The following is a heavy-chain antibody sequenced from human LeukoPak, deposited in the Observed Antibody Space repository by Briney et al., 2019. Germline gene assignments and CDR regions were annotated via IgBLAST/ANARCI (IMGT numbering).Heavy chain of an antibody. CDR3: ARHNRPLFDY. V-gene: IGHV4-39*01. CDR2: IYYSGSS. Sequence: PSETLSLTCTVSSGSISSSSYYWGWIRQPPGKGLEWIGSIYYSGSSHYNPSLKGRVTISVDTSKNQFSLKLNSVTAADTAVYYCARHNRPLFDYWGQGTLVTVSS. CDR1: SGSISSSSYY. D-gene: IGHD1-14*01. J-gene: IGHJ4*02.